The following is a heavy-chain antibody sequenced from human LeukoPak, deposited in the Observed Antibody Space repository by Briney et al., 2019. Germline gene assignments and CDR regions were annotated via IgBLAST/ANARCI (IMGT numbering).Heavy chain of an antibody. J-gene: IGHJ4*02. CDR3: ALSHIVVVVAAPFDY. CDR2: IIPIFGTA. Sequence: GASVKVSCKASGGTFSSYAISWVRQAPGQGLEWMGGIIPIFGTANYAQKFQGRVTITADESTSTAYMELSSLRSEDTAVYYCALSHIVVVVAAPFDYWGQGTLITVSS. D-gene: IGHD2-15*01. CDR1: GGTFSSYA. V-gene: IGHV1-69*13.